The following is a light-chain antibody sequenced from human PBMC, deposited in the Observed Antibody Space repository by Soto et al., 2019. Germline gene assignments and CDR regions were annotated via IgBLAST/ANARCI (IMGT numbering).Light chain of an antibody. CDR3: CSFAGNYIYV. J-gene: IGLJ1*01. V-gene: IGLV2-11*01. CDR2: DVS. Sequence: QSALTQPRSVSGSPGQSVTISCTGTSSVVGGYNYVSWYLQHPSKAPKVMIYDVSKRPSGVPDRFSGSKSGNTASLTISGLQSEDEADYYCCSFAGNYIYVFXTGTKVTVL. CDR1: SSVVGGYNY.